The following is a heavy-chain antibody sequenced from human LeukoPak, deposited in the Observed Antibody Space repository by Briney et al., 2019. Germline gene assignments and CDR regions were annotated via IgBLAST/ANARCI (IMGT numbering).Heavy chain of an antibody. Sequence: PGGSFRLSCTASGFSFSDAWMTWVRQAPGKGLEWVGRIKPIATGGTTEYAAPVKGRFTISRDDSKNTVYLQMNSLESEDTAVYYCTTPPDWGQGTLVTVSS. CDR1: GFSFSDAW. J-gene: IGHJ4*02. CDR3: TTPPD. V-gene: IGHV3-15*01. CDR2: IKPIATGGTT.